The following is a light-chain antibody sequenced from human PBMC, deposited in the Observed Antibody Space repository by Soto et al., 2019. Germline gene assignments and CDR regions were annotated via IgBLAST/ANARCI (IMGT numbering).Light chain of an antibody. CDR1: QGINSY. CDR3: QNYKRLSRRFGRA. J-gene: IGKJ1*01. Sequence: DVQLTQSPSSLSASVGDRISITCRASQGINSYVAWYQQKPGRSPTILIYAASTLESGVPSRFSGSGSDTVFTLTISGLQAEDAGIYCCQNYKRLSRRFGRAFGQGPKVEIK. CDR2: AAS. V-gene: IGKV1-27*01.